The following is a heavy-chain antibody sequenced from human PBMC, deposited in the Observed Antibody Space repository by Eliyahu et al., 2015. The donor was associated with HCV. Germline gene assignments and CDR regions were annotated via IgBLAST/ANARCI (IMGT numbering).Heavy chain of an antibody. CDR2: ISGDGGST. CDR1: GFTLXXLX. CDR3: AKSGENSSGYYRYFDY. J-gene: IGHJ4*02. Sequence: EVQLVESGGGVVQPGGXLRLSCAASGFTLXXLXRHGVRQAPGKGLEWVSLISGDGGSTYYADSVKGRFTISRDNSKNSLYLQMNSLRTEDTALYYCAKSGENSSGYYRYFDYWGQGTLVTVSS. V-gene: IGHV3-43*02. D-gene: IGHD3-22*01.